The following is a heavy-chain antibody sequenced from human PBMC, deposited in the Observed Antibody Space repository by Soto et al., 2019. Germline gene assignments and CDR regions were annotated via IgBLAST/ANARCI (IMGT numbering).Heavy chain of an antibody. CDR1: GDTISSSDYY. CDR2: IFYSGST. V-gene: IGHV4-39*01. D-gene: IGHD4-17*01. Sequence: QLQLQESGPGLVKPSETLSLTCTASGDTISSSDYYWGWIRQPPGRGLEWIGNIFYSGSTYYNPSLKSRVPISVDTSRNQFSLKLSSVTAADTAVYYCARRTDYGDYSDAFDVWGHGSMVTVSS. J-gene: IGHJ3*01. CDR3: ARRTDYGDYSDAFDV.